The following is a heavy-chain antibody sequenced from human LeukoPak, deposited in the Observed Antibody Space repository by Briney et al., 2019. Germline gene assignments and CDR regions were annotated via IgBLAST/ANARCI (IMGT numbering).Heavy chain of an antibody. J-gene: IGHJ4*02. Sequence: GGSLRLSCAASGFTVSSNYMSWVRQAPGKGLEWVSVIYSGGSTYYADSVKGRFTISRDNSKNTLYLQMNSLRAEDTAVYYCARGYYDYVWGSYRPFDYWGQGTLGTVSS. CDR3: ARGYYDYVWGSYRPFDY. CDR1: GFTVSSNY. CDR2: IYSGGST. V-gene: IGHV3-66*01. D-gene: IGHD3-16*02.